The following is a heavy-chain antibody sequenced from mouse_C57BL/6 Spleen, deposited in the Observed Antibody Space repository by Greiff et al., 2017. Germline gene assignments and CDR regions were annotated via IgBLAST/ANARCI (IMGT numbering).Heavy chain of an antibody. Sequence: VQLVESGPGLVQPSQSLSITCTVSGFSLTSYGVHWVRQSPGKGLEWLGVIWRGGSTDYNAAFMSRLSITKDNSKSQVFFKMNSLQADDTAIYYCAKNYGSSPAWYFDVWGTGTTVTVSS. CDR2: IWRGGST. V-gene: IGHV2-5*01. D-gene: IGHD1-1*01. CDR1: GFSLTSYG. J-gene: IGHJ1*03. CDR3: AKNYGSSPAWYFDV.